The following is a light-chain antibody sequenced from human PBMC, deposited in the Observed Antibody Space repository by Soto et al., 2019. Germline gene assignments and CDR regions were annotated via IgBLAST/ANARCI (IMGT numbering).Light chain of an antibody. CDR1: SSNIGSNY. Sequence: QAVVTQPPSASGTPGQRVTISCSGSSSNIGSNYVYWYQQLPGTAPKLLIYRNNQRPSGVPDRFSGSKSGTSASLAISGLRSEDEADYYCAGWEDSLSGLVFGGGTKLTVL. CDR2: RNN. CDR3: AGWEDSLSGLV. J-gene: IGLJ2*01. V-gene: IGLV1-47*01.